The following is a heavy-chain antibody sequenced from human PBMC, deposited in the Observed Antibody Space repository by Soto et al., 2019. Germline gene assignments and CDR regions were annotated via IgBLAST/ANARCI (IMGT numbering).Heavy chain of an antibody. V-gene: IGHV1-18*01. D-gene: IGHD4-17*01. CDR1: GYTFTSNG. J-gene: IGHJ4*02. CDR2: ISTYNRNT. Sequence: QVQLVQSGAEVKKPGTSVKVSCKSSGYTFTSNGISWVRQAPGQGLEWMGWISTYNRNTNYAQKLQGRVTMTRDTSTSIAYMELRDLRSDDTAVYYCARDGYGDYGYWGQGSLVTVSS. CDR3: ARDGYGDYGY.